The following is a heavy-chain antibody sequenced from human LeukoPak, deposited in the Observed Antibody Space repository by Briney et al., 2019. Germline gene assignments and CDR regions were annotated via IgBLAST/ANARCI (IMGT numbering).Heavy chain of an antibody. Sequence: SETLTLTCTVSGGSISTYYWSWIRQPPGKGLEWIGYVYYSGSTDYNPPLESRVTISVDTSKSQFSLNLSSMTAADTAVYYCARDYGGNSYLDYWGQGILVTVSS. J-gene: IGHJ4*02. V-gene: IGHV4-59*01. D-gene: IGHD4-23*01. CDR3: ARDYGGNSYLDY. CDR1: GGSISTYY. CDR2: VYYSGST.